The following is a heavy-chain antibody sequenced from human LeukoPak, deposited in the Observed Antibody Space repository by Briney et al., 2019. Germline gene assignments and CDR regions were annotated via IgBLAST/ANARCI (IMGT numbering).Heavy chain of an antibody. Sequence: PGGSLRLSCAASGFTFSSYAMHWVRQAPGKGLEWVAVISYDGSNKYYADSVKGRFTISRDKSKNTLYLQMNSLRAEDTAVYYCARPHDYYDGAFDIWGQGTMVTVSS. CDR3: ARPHDYYDGAFDI. V-gene: IGHV3-30-3*01. CDR2: ISYDGSNK. J-gene: IGHJ3*02. CDR1: GFTFSSYA. D-gene: IGHD3-22*01.